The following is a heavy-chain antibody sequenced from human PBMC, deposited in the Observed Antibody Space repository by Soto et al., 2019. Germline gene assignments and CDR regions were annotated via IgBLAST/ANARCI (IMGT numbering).Heavy chain of an antibody. CDR3: ARTPDATVTAFDY. V-gene: IGHV4-31*01. CDR2: IYYSWRT. CDR1: GGAISSGGYY. Sequence: QVQLQESGPGLVKPSQALSLTCTVSGGAISSGGYYWSWIRQHPGKGLEWIWYIYYSWRTYYNTSLKSPVTISEDTSKNQFSLKLSSVTAADTAVYYCARTPDATVTAFDYWGQGTLVTVSS. J-gene: IGHJ4*02. D-gene: IGHD4-17*01.